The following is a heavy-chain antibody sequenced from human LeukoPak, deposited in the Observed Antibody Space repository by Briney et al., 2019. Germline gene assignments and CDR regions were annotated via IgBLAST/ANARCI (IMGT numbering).Heavy chain of an antibody. V-gene: IGHV4-34*01. CDR3: ANIAAAGDYYGMDV. CDR1: GGSFSGYY. J-gene: IGHJ6*02. D-gene: IGHD6-13*01. CDR2: INHSGST. Sequence: SETLSLTCAVYGGSFSGYYWSWIRQPPGKGLEWIGEINHSGSTNYNPSLKSRVTISVDTSKNQFSLKLSSVTAADTAVYYCANIAAAGDYYGMDVWGQGTTVTVSS.